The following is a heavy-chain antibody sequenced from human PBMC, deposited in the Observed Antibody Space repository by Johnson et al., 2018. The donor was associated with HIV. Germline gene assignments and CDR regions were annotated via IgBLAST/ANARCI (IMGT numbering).Heavy chain of an antibody. J-gene: IGHJ3*02. CDR3: AREWELLGSAFDI. V-gene: IGHV3-20*04. CDR2: INWSGVSA. D-gene: IGHD1-26*01. CDR1: GFVFDDYG. Sequence: VQLVESGGHVERPGGSLRLSCVGSGFVFDDYGMSWVRQVPGKGLEWVSGINWSGVSAGYADSVKGRFTISRDNSKNTLYLQMNSLRAEDTAVYYCAREWELLGSAFDIWGQGTMVTVSS.